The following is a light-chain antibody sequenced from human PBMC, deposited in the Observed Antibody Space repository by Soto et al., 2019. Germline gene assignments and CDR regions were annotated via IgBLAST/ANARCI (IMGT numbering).Light chain of an antibody. V-gene: IGKV1-5*03. Sequence: DIQMTQSPSTLSASVGDRVSITCRASQSIFSWLAWYQQKPGKAPKLLIYKASSLESGVPSRYSGSGSGTQFTLTISGLQPVDLATYYCQQYNSFPYSFGQGTKLEIK. CDR2: KAS. J-gene: IGKJ2*03. CDR1: QSIFSW. CDR3: QQYNSFPYS.